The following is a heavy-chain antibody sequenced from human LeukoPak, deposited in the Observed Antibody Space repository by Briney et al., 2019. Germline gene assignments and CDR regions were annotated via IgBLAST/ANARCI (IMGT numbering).Heavy chain of an antibody. Sequence: GGSLRLSCAASGFSFSIYSMYWVRQGPGKGLEWVSSITSSSTYIYYADSVKGRFTISRANANNSLYLQMNSLRAEDTAVYYCARGDYGDYVAYWGQGTLVAVSS. CDR1: GFSFSIYS. CDR3: ARGDYGDYVAY. CDR2: ITSSSTYI. J-gene: IGHJ4*02. D-gene: IGHD4/OR15-4a*01. V-gene: IGHV3-21*01.